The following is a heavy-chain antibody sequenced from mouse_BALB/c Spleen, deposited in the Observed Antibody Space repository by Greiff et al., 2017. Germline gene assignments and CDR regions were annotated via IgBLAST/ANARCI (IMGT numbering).Heavy chain of an antibody. D-gene: IGHD2-14*01. V-gene: IGHV1-69*01. CDR3: ARYRYSHYYAMDY. CDR2: IDTSDSYT. CDR1: GYTFTDYW. Sequence: VQLQQPGAELVMPGASVKMSCKASGYTFTDYWMHWVKQRPGQGLEWIGAIDTSDSYTSYNQKFKGKATLTVDESSSTAYMQLSSLTSEDSAVYYCARYRYSHYYAMDYWGQGTSVTVSS. J-gene: IGHJ4*01.